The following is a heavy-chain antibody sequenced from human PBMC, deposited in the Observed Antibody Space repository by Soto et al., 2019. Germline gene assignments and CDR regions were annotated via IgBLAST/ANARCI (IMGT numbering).Heavy chain of an antibody. V-gene: IGHV3-23*01. CDR1: GFTFNNFA. J-gene: IGHJ4*02. Sequence: EVHLLVSGGDLVKPGGSLRLSCEVSGFTFNNFAMYWVRQSPGKGLEWVSIISSDGDLRHYAESVKGRFTISRDNSKSSLFLQMNSLRAEDTALYFCAKVRQRFLDILTGATNFDSWGQGTLVTVSS. D-gene: IGHD3-9*01. CDR2: ISSDGDLR. CDR3: AKVRQRFLDILTGATNFDS.